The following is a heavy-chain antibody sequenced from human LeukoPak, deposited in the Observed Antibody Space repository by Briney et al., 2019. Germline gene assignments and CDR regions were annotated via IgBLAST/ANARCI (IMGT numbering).Heavy chain of an antibody. Sequence: SQTLSLTCAISGDSVSSNSAAWDWIRQSPSRGLEWLGRTYYRSKWYNDYAVSVKSRITINPDTSKNQFSLQLNSVTPEDTAVYYCARDYSTYIPVSTAFDIWGQGTMVTVSS. CDR2: TYYRSKWYN. D-gene: IGHD2-21*01. CDR3: ARDYSTYIPVSTAFDI. J-gene: IGHJ3*02. V-gene: IGHV6-1*01. CDR1: GDSVSSNSAA.